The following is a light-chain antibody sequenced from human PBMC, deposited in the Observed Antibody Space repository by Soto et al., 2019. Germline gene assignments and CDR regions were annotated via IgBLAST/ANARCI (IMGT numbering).Light chain of an antibody. V-gene: IGKV1-39*01. CDR1: QTISVY. CDR3: QQSFSTTQFSFRGGTPQLT. CDR2: TAS. Sequence: DIQMTQSPSSLSASVGDTVTITCRASQTISVYLNWYQQIPGKAPKLLIYTASTLQTGVQSRFSGSGSGKDFTLTIRSLHTEDFATYYCQQSFSTTQFSFRGGTPQLTFGGGTRVEIK. J-gene: IGKJ4*01.